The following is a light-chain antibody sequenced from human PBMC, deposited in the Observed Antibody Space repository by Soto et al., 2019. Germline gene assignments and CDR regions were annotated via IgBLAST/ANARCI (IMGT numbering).Light chain of an antibody. CDR1: QSISSY. Sequence: IRVYNSPAALSAYEKDRVTITCRASQSISSYLNWYQQKPGKAPKLLIYAASSLQSGVPSRFSGSGSGTDFTLTICSLRPDDFTPYCCPHSYIPSLT. CDR3: PHSYIPSLT. J-gene: IGKJ4*01. CDR2: AAS. V-gene: IGKV1-39*01.